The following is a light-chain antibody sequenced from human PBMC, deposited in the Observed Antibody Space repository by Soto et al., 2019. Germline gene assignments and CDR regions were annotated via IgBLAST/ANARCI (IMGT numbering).Light chain of an antibody. CDR2: DVT. V-gene: IGLV2-14*01. J-gene: IGLJ2*01. CDR3: SSYPTYSTVV. CDR1: SSDVGAYDY. Sequence: QSALTQPASVSGSPGQSITISCTGTSSDVGAYDYVSWYEQHPGKAPKLMLFDVTNRPSGVSHRFSGSKSGNTASLTISGLQAEDEADYYCSSYPTYSTVVFGGGTKVTVL.